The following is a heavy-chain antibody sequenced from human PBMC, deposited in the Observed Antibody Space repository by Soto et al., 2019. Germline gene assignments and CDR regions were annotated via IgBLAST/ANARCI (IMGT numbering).Heavy chain of an antibody. CDR1: GFTLSSCV. CDR3: AKGPEQLVHGVFDY. J-gene: IGHJ4*02. V-gene: IGHV3-23*01. Sequence: ELQLLESGGGLVQPGGSLRLSCAASGFTLSSCVMSWVRQAPGKGLEWVSGIDVGGGRTYYADSVKGRFTISRDNSKNTLYLQMTSLRADDTAVYYCAKGPEQLVHGVFDYWGQGTLVTVSS. D-gene: IGHD6-6*01. CDR2: IDVGGGRT.